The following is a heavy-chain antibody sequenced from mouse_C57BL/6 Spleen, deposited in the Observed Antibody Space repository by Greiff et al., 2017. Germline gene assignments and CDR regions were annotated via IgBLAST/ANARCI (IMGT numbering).Heavy chain of an antibody. CDR3: AREGVITTVGGDY. CDR1: GYTFTSYW. V-gene: IGHV1-53*01. CDR2: INPSNGGT. Sequence: VQLQQPGTELVKPGASVKLSCKASGYTFTSYWMHWVKQRPGQGLEWIGNINPSNGGTNYNEKFKSKATLTVDKTSSTAYMQLSSLTSADSAVYCCAREGVITTVGGDYWGQGTTLTVSS. J-gene: IGHJ2*01. D-gene: IGHD1-1*01.